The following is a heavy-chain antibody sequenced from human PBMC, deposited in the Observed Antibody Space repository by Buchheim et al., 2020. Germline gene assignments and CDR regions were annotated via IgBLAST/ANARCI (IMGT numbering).Heavy chain of an antibody. CDR2: ISSSSSYI. Sequence: EVQLVESGGGLVKPGGSLRLSCAASGFTFSSYSMNWVRQAPGKGLEWVSSISSSSSYIYYADSVKGRFTISRDTAKSSLYLQMNSLRAEDTAVYYCARDLLDSSGYYFADYWGQGTL. CDR3: ARDLLDSSGYYFADY. V-gene: IGHV3-21*01. D-gene: IGHD3-22*01. CDR1: GFTFSSYS. J-gene: IGHJ4*02.